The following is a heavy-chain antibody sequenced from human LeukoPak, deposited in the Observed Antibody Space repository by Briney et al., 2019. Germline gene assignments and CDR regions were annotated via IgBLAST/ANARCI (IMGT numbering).Heavy chain of an antibody. D-gene: IGHD3-22*01. V-gene: IGHV3-7*01. CDR3: ARAWGDSSGYIGP. J-gene: IGHJ5*02. Sequence: PGGSLRLSCAASGFTFSSYWMSWVRQAPGKGLEWEANIKQDGSEKYYVDSVKGRFTISRDNAKNSLYLQMNSLRAEDTAVYYCARAWGDSSGYIGPWGQGTLVTVSS. CDR2: IKQDGSEK. CDR1: GFTFSSYW.